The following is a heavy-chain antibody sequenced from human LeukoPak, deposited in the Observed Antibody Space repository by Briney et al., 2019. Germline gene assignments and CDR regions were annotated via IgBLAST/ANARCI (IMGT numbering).Heavy chain of an antibody. Sequence: ASVKVSCKASGYTFTGYYMHWVRQAPGQGLEWMGWINPNSGGTNYAQQLQGWVTMTRDTSISTAYMELSRLRSDDTAVYYCARDPSYYYYYYYMDVWGKGTTVTVSS. CDR1: GYTFTGYY. V-gene: IGHV1-2*04. CDR2: INPNSGGT. J-gene: IGHJ6*03. CDR3: ARDPSYYYYYYYMDV.